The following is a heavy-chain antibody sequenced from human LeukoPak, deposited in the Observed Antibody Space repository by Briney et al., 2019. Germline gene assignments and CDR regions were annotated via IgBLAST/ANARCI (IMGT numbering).Heavy chain of an antibody. D-gene: IGHD1-14*01. Sequence: GGSLRLSCAASGFTFSSYSMNWVRQAPGKGLEWVSSISSSSSYIYYADSVKGRFTISRDNAKNSLYLQMNSLRAEDTAVYYCARDHYRFSNPHYFDYWGQGTLVTVSS. V-gene: IGHV3-21*01. CDR1: GFTFSSYS. J-gene: IGHJ4*02. CDR3: ARDHYRFSNPHYFDY. CDR2: ISSSSSYI.